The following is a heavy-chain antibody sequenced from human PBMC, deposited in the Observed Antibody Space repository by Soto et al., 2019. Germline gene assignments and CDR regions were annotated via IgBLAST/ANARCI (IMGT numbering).Heavy chain of an antibody. D-gene: IGHD3-22*01. Sequence: SVKVSRKATEGPFSSYPIRWVHQAPGPGPEWLGGIIPIFGQANYARMFQGRVTITEDESTCTAYMALSSPTSEDSDEYYCAREGRYYDSSGYYYEAFDIWGQGTMVTVSS. CDR2: IIPIFGQA. CDR1: EGPFSSYP. CDR3: AREGRYYDSSGYYYEAFDI. J-gene: IGHJ3*02. V-gene: IGHV1-69*13.